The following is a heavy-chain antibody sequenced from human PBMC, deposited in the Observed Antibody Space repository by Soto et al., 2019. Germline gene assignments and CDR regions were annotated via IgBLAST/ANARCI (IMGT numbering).Heavy chain of an antibody. J-gene: IGHJ4*02. CDR3: AKDGEAVTGPSYFDY. CDR2: ISGSGGST. D-gene: IGHD6-19*01. V-gene: IGHV3-23*01. CDR1: GFTFSSYA. Sequence: GGSLRLSCAASGFTFSSYAMSWVRQAPGKGLEWVSGISGSGGSTYYADSVKGRFTISRDNSKNTLYLQMNSLRAEDTAVFSCAKDGEAVTGPSYFDYWGQGTLVTVSS.